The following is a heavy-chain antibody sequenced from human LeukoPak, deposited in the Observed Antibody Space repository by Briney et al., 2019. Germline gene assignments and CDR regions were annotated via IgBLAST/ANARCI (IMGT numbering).Heavy chain of an antibody. CDR2: ISWNSGSI. V-gene: IGHV3-9*01. D-gene: IGHD2-2*02. Sequence: GRSLRLSCAASGFTFDDYAMHWVRQAPGKGLEWVSGISWNSGSIGYADSVKGRFTISRDNTKNSLYLQMNSLRAEDTAVYYCARDPDCDSTSCYIGPYNWFDPWGQGTLVTVSS. J-gene: IGHJ5*02. CDR3: ARDPDCDSTSCYIGPYNWFDP. CDR1: GFTFDDYA.